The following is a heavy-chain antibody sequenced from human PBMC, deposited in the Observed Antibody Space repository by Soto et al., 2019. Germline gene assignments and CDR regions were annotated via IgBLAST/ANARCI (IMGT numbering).Heavy chain of an antibody. D-gene: IGHD3-22*01. V-gene: IGHV1-3*01. J-gene: IGHJ4*02. CDR2: INAGNGNT. CDR1: GYTFTSYA. Sequence: ASVKFSCKASGYTFTSYAMHWVRQAPGQRLEWMGWINAGNGNTKYSQKFQGRVTITRDTSASTAYMELSSLRSEDTAVYYCAIDTYYYDSSGYYGPDYWGKGSLVTVSS. CDR3: AIDTYYYDSSGYYGPDY.